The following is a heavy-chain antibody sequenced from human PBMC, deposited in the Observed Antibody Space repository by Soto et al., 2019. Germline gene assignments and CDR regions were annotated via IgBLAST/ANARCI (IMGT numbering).Heavy chain of an antibody. CDR1: GFTFSSYG. Sequence: QVQLAESGGGLVQPGRSLRLSCAASGFTFSSYGMHWVRQAPGKGLEWVAVISYDGSNKYYADSVKGRFTISRDNCKHTVYERINSRGADDTAVYYCAKDRVLKSGSWLCYYYYDMDVWGQGTTVTVSS. V-gene: IGHV3-30*18. D-gene: IGHD6-13*01. J-gene: IGHJ6*02. CDR3: AKDRVLKSGSWLCYYYYDMDV. CDR2: ISYDGSNK.